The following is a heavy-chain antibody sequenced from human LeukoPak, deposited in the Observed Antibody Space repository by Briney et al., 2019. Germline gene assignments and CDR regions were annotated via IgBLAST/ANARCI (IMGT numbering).Heavy chain of an antibody. D-gene: IGHD3-22*01. CDR3: ARRAXYXSSGYSPASGYFDL. CDR1: GGSIFVYY. J-gene: IGHJ2*01. Sequence: SDTLSLTCTVSGGSIFVYYFNCIPQAPGEGLEWIGYIYSNGFTSYNPSLSSRVTMSIATFKDQSPLSLRFVAAADPGIYYCARRAXYXSSGYSPASGYFDLWGRGTLVTVSS. V-gene: IGHV4-4*08. CDR2: IYSNGFT.